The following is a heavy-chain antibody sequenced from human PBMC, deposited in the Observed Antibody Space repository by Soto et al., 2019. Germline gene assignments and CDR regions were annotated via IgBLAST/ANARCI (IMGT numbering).Heavy chain of an antibody. D-gene: IGHD2-2*01. Sequence: QVQLVQSGAEVKKPGASVKVSCKASGYTFTSYYMHCVRQAPGQGLEWMGIINPSGGSTSYAQKFQGRVTMTRDTSTSTVYMELSSLRSEDTAVYYCARGVVVVPAAHSRFDPWGQGTLVTVSS. CDR3: ARGVVVVPAAHSRFDP. CDR2: INPSGGST. V-gene: IGHV1-46*01. CDR1: GYTFTSYY. J-gene: IGHJ5*02.